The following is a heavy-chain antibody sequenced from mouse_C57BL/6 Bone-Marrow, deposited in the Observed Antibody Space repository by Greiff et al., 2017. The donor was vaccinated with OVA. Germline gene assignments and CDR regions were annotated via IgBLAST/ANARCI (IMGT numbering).Heavy chain of an antibody. J-gene: IGHJ2*01. Sequence: QVQLKQSGAELARPGASVKLSCKASGYTFTSYGISWVKQRTGQGLEWIGEIYPRSGNTYYNEKFKGKATLTADKSSSTAYMELRSLTSEDSAVYFCVRSFDGYSYYFDYWGQGTTLTVSS. V-gene: IGHV1-81*01. CDR2: IYPRSGNT. CDR3: VRSFDGYSYYFDY. CDR1: GYTFTSYG. D-gene: IGHD2-3*01.